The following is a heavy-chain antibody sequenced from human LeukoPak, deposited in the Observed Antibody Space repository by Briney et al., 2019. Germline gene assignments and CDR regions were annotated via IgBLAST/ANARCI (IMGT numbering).Heavy chain of an antibody. CDR2: IYYSGGT. V-gene: IGHV4-39*07. CDR3: ARDKAAAGAFNWFDP. D-gene: IGHD6-13*01. J-gene: IGHJ5*02. CDR1: GGSISSSSYY. Sequence: SETLSLTCTVSGGSISSSSYYWGWIRQPPGKGLEWIGSIYYSGGTYYNPSLKSRVTISVDTSKNQFSLKLSSVTAADTAVYYCARDKAAAGAFNWFDPWGQGTLVTVSS.